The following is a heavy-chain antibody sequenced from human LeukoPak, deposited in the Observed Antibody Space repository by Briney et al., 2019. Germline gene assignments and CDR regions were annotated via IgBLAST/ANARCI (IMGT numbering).Heavy chain of an antibody. J-gene: IGHJ4*02. CDR1: GFTFSSYW. CDR3: ARDSNRARGIDY. CDR2: IKGDGSST. V-gene: IGHV3-74*01. Sequence: PGGSLRLSCAASGFTFSSYWMHWVRHTPGKGLVWVSRIKGDGSSTSYADSVKGRFTISRDNAKNSLYLQMNSLRAEDTAVYYCARDSNRARGIDYWGQGTLVTVSS. D-gene: IGHD2-8*01.